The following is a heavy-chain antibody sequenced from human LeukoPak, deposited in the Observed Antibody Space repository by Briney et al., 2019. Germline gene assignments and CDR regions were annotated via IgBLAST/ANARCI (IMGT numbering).Heavy chain of an antibody. CDR3: ARGDQAFDY. CDR2: TYYRSRWSN. V-gene: IGHV6-1*01. D-gene: IGHD2-2*01. Sequence: SQTLSLTCAISGDSVSSNTAVWNWIRQSPSRGLEWLGRTYYRSRWSNNYAVSVKSRIIINPDTSENQFSLQLNSMTPEDTAVYYCARGDQAFDYCGQGTLVTVSS. CDR1: GDSVSSNTAV. J-gene: IGHJ4*02.